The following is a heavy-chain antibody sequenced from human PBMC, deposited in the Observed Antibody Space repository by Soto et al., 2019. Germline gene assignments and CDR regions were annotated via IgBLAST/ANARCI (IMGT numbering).Heavy chain of an antibody. CDR3: AIYSSGWYPXDY. CDR1: GFTFSSYG. J-gene: IGHJ4*02. V-gene: IGHV3-30*03. Sequence: GGSLRLSCAASGFTFSSYGMHWVRQAPGKGLEWVAVISYDGSNKYYADSVKGRFTISRDNSKNTLYLQMNSLRAEDTAVYYCAIYSSGWYPXDYWGQGTLVTVSS. D-gene: IGHD6-19*01. CDR2: ISYDGSNK.